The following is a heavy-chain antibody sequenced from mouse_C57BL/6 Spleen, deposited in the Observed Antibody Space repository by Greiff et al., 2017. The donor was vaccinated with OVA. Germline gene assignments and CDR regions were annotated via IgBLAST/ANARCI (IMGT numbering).Heavy chain of an antibody. D-gene: IGHD1-1*01. V-gene: IGHV1-15*01. CDR3: TPITTVVDY. Sequence: VHLVESGAELVRPGASVTLSCKASGYTFTDYEMHWVKQTPVHGLEWIGAIDPETGGTAYNQKFKGKAILTADKSSSTAYMELRSLTSEDSAVYYCTPITTVVDYWGQGTTLTVSS. CDR2: IDPETGGT. CDR1: GYTFTDYE. J-gene: IGHJ2*01.